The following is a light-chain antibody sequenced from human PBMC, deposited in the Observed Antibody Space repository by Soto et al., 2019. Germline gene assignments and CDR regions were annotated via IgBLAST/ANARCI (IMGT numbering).Light chain of an antibody. Sequence: DIQMTQSPSTLAAFVGDRGTITFRVSQSIGTDLAWYQHKPGKAPKLLIYGASNLDTAVPSRFRGSGSGTQFTLTISSLQPDDSATYYCQQYKTYMYNFGQGTKVDIK. CDR2: GAS. CDR1: QSIGTD. J-gene: IGKJ2*01. CDR3: QQYKTYMYN. V-gene: IGKV1-5*01.